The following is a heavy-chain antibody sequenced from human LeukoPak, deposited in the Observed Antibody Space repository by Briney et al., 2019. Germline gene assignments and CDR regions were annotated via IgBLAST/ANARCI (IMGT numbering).Heavy chain of an antibody. Sequence: PGGSLRPSCAASGFTFSSYGMHWVRQAPGKGLEWVAFIRYDGSNKYYADSVKGRFTISRDNSKNTLYLQMNSLRAEDTAVYYCAKIEVSGWFDPGFWDQGTLVTVSS. CDR3: AKIEVSGWFDPGF. CDR2: IRYDGSNK. D-gene: IGHD6-19*01. V-gene: IGHV3-30*02. J-gene: IGHJ4*02. CDR1: GFTFSSYG.